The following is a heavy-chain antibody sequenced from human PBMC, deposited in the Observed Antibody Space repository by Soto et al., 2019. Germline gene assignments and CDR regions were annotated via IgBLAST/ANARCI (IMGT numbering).Heavy chain of an antibody. D-gene: IGHD2-21*02. J-gene: IGHJ5*01. CDR1: GFIFSSYA. V-gene: IGHV3-23*01. Sequence: VHLLESGGGLVQPGGSLRLSCAVSGFIFSSYAMTWLRQTPGKGLEWVSSIAVNADTIHYADSVKGRFTISRDNSKSTLFLQMNSLRAEDTAVYHCARVGRSDSWDMWFDSWGQGTRVTVSS. CDR3: ARVGRSDSWDMWFDS. CDR2: IAVNADTI.